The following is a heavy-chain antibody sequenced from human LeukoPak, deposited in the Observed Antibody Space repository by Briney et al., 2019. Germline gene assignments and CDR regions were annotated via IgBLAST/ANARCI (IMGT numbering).Heavy chain of an antibody. Sequence: PGGSLRLSCAASGFTFGNAWMSWVRQAPGKGLEWVGRIKSKTDGGTTDYAAPVKGRFTISRDDSKNTLYLQMNSLKTEDTAVYYCTTSGTDYVWGSYRLFDYWGQGTLVTVSS. V-gene: IGHV3-15*01. J-gene: IGHJ4*02. CDR1: GFTFGNAW. CDR2: IKSKTDGGTT. CDR3: TTSGTDYVWGSYRLFDY. D-gene: IGHD3-16*02.